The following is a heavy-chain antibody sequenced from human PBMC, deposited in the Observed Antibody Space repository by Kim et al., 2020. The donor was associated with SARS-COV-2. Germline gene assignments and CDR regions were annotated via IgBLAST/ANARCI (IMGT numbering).Heavy chain of an antibody. CDR3: AKDRPFWVTSSALDY. CDR1: GFTFSSYA. J-gene: IGHJ4*02. CDR2: IWYDGSNK. D-gene: IGHD4-17*01. V-gene: IGHV3-33*06. Sequence: GGSLRLSCAASGFTFSSYAMHWVRQAPGKGLEWVAVIWYDGSNKYYADSVKGRFTISRDNSKNTLYLQMNSLRAEDTAVYYCAKDRPFWVTSSALDYWGQGTLVTVSS.